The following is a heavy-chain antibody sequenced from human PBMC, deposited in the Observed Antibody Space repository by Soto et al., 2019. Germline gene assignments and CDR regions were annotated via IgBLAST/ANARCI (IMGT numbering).Heavy chain of an antibody. CDR2: ISSSGSTI. CDR3: ARDQYYYGSGSYYYYYGMDV. D-gene: IGHD3-10*01. Sequence: GGSLRLSCAASGFTFSDYYMSWIRQAPGKGLEWVSYISSSGSTIYYADSVKGRFTISRDNAKNSLYLQMNSLRAEDTAVYYCARDQYYYGSGSYYYYYGMDVWGQGTTVTVSS. V-gene: IGHV3-11*01. J-gene: IGHJ6*02. CDR1: GFTFSDYY.